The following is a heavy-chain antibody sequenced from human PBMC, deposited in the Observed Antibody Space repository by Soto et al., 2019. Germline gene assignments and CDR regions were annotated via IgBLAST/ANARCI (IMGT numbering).Heavy chain of an antibody. CDR1: GFTVSSNY. V-gene: IGHV3-53*01. D-gene: IGHD3-3*01. CDR2: IYSGGST. Sequence: GGSLRLSCAASGFTVSSNYMSWVRQAPGKGLEWVSVIYSGGSTYYADSVKGRFTISRDNSKNTLYLQMSSLRAEDTAVYYCARDRYDFWSGKGYGMDVWGKGTTVTVSS. J-gene: IGHJ6*04. CDR3: ARDRYDFWSGKGYGMDV.